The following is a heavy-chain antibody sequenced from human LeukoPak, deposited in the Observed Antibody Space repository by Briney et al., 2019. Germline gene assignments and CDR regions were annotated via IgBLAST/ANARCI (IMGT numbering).Heavy chain of an antibody. V-gene: IGHV3-15*01. CDR3: TTGESIVGSTIHIRWAD. CDR1: GFTFSNAW. J-gene: IGHJ4*02. CDR2: IKSKTAGGTI. D-gene: IGHD1-26*01. Sequence: GGSLRLSCEASGFTFSNAWMTWVRQAPGKGLEWVGRIKSKTAGGTIDYAAPVKGRFTISRDDSKNTLYLQMNSLKTEDTAVYYCTTGESIVGSTIHIRWADWGQGTLVTVSS.